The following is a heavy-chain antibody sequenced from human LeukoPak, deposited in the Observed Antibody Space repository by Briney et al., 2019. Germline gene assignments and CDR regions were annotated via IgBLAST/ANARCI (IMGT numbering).Heavy chain of an antibody. J-gene: IGHJ4*02. CDR2: ISGSGGST. V-gene: IGHV3-23*01. D-gene: IGHD2-2*01. CDR3: AKGIQLGRPRGLDY. CDR1: GFTFSSHT. Sequence: PGGSLRLSCAASGFTFSSHTMSWVRQAPGKGLEWVSAISGSGGSTYYADSVKGRFTISRDNSKNTLYLQMNSLRAEDTAVYYCAKGIQLGRPRGLDYWGQGTLVTVSS.